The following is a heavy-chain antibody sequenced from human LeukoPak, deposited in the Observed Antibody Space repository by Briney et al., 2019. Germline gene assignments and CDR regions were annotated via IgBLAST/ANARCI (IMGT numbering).Heavy chain of an antibody. CDR1: GYTFTSYG. CDR3: ARKGPTVTTGTRNWFDP. D-gene: IGHD4-17*01. CDR2: ISAYNGNT. V-gene: IGHV1-18*01. J-gene: IGHJ5*02. Sequence: ASVKVSCKASGYTFTSYGISWVRQAPGQGLEWMGRISAYNGNTNYAQKLQGRVTMTTDTSTSTAYMELRSLRSDDTAVYYCARKGPTVTTGTRNWFDPWGQGTLVTVSS.